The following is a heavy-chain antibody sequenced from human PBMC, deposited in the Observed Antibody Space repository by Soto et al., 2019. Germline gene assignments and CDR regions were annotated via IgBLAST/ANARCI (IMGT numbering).Heavy chain of an antibody. CDR2: INDRGSI. J-gene: IGHJ2*01. V-gene: IGHV4-34*01. D-gene: IGHD3-9*01. Sequence: QVQLQQWGAGPLRPLETLSLTCGVSGGSFSGYYWAWIRQSPGKGLEWIGEINDRGSINYNPSLKSRVSISVDTSKKHYSLNLRSVTAADTAVYYSGRESHDIVPGPPCGWYFDLWGRGTLVTVSS. CDR3: GRESHDIVPGPPCGWYFDL. CDR1: GGSFSGYY.